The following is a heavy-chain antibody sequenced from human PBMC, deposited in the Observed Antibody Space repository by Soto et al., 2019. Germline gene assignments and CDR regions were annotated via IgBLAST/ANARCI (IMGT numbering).Heavy chain of an antibody. CDR3: ARDYGSGSYPFDP. D-gene: IGHD3-10*01. J-gene: IGHJ5*02. Sequence: SETLSLTCTVSGGSISSYYWSWIRQPPGKGLEWIGYIYYSGSTNYNPSLKSRVTISVDTSKNQFSLKLSSVTAADTAVYYCARDYGSGSYPFDPWGQGTLVTVSS. CDR1: GGSISSYY. V-gene: IGHV4-59*12. CDR2: IYYSGST.